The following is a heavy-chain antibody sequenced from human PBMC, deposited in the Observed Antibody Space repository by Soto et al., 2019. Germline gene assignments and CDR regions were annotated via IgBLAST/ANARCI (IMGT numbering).Heavy chain of an antibody. V-gene: IGHV1-18*01. CDR3: ARDSRQLWFLSPYYYYMDV. CDR1: CYTFTSYG. D-gene: IGHD5-18*01. CDR2: ISAYNGNT. J-gene: IGHJ6*03. Sequence: GASVKVSCKDXCYTFTSYGISLLRQSPGQGLEWIVLISAYNGNTNYAQKLQGRVTMTTDTSTSTAYMELRSMRSDDTAVYYCARDSRQLWFLSPYYYYMDVWGKGTTVTVSS.